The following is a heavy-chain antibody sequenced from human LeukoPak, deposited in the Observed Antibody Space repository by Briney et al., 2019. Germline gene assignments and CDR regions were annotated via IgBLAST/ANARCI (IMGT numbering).Heavy chain of an antibody. CDR3: ARGARYRYCSGGSCYSLYYYYYYMDV. Sequence: GASVKVSCKASGYTFTSYDINWVRQATGQGLEWMGWMNPNSGNTGYAQKFQGRVTITRNTSISTAYMELSSLRSEDTAVYYCARGARYRYCSGGSCYSLYYYYYYMDVWGKGTTVTVSS. D-gene: IGHD2-15*01. J-gene: IGHJ6*03. CDR1: GYTFTSYD. CDR2: MNPNSGNT. V-gene: IGHV1-8*03.